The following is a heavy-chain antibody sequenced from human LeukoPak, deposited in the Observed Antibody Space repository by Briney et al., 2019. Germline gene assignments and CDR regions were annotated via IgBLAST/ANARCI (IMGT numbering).Heavy chain of an antibody. D-gene: IGHD6-13*01. Sequence: PSETLSLTCTVSGGSISSYYWSWIRQPAGKGLEWIGRIYTSGSTNYNPSLKSRVTISVDTSKNQFSLKLSSVTAADTAMYYCARGPHSSSWSAHYWYFDLWGRGTLVTVSS. CDR1: GGSISSYY. CDR3: ARGPHSSSWSAHYWYFDL. J-gene: IGHJ2*01. V-gene: IGHV4-4*07. CDR2: IYTSGST.